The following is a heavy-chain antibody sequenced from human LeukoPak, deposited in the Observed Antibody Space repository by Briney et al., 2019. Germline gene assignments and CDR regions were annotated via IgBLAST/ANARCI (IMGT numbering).Heavy chain of an antibody. V-gene: IGHV1-18*01. CDR3: ARHGDYAFDH. CDR2: ISGKNGHT. D-gene: IGHD4-17*01. J-gene: IGHJ4*02. CDR1: GYSFSSYG. Sequence: ASVKVSCKASGYSFSSYGISWVRQAPGQGLEWMGWISGKNGHTNYAQKFQGRVTMTTDTSTSNAYMEVRSLTSDDTAVYYCARHGDYAFDHWGQGTLVTVSS.